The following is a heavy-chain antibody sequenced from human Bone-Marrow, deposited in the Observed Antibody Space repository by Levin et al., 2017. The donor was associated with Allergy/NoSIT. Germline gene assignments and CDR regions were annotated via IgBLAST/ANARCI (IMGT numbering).Heavy chain of an antibody. J-gene: IGHJ4*02. V-gene: IGHV3-23*01. Sequence: GGSLRLSCAASGFTFSNYAMSWVRQAPGKGLDWVSSISGSDGTTRYADSVKGRFTISRDNSKNILYLQMNSLRPDDTGVNYCPKVGGSGWSGFDSWGQGTLVTVSS. CDR3: PKVGGSGWSGFDS. CDR2: ISGSDGTT. D-gene: IGHD6-19*01. CDR1: GFTFSNYA.